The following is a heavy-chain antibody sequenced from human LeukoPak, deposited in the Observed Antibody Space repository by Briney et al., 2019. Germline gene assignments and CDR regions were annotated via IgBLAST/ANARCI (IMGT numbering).Heavy chain of an antibody. Sequence: ASVKVFCKASGYTFTGYYIHWVRQAPGQGLEWMGWINPNSGATNNAQKFQGRVTVSRDTSISTANMEVSKLRSDDTAVYYCARSGISTIPNFDYWGQGTLVTVSS. V-gene: IGHV1-2*02. D-gene: IGHD3-3*01. CDR2: INPNSGAT. CDR1: GYTFTGYY. CDR3: ARSGISTIPNFDY. J-gene: IGHJ4*02.